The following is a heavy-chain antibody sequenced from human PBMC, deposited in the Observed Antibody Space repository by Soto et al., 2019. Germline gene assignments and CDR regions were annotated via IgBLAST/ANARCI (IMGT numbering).Heavy chain of an antibody. J-gene: IGHJ6*02. CDR2: ISKSSTTI. CDR3: ARDQPNFYYYGMDV. V-gene: IGHV3-48*02. CDR1: GFTLSTYS. Sequence: GSLRLSCIASGFTLSTYSMTWVRQAPGKGLEWLSYISKSSTTINYADSVKGRFTISRDNAKNSVYLEMSSLRDEDSAVYYCARDQPNFYYYGMDVWGQGTTVTVSS.